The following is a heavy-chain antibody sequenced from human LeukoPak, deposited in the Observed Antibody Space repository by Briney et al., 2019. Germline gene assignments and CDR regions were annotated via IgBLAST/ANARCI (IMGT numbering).Heavy chain of an antibody. J-gene: IGHJ4*02. V-gene: IGHV3-21*01. CDR2: ISSSSSYI. CDR3: ARDRKKRVDY. D-gene: IGHD1-14*01. CDR1: GFAFSSYS. Sequence: GGSLRLSCAATGFAFSSYSMNWVRQAPGKGLEWVSSISSSSSYIYYADSVKGRFTISRDNAKNSLYLQMNSLRAEDTAVYYCARDRKKRVDYWGQGTLVTVSS.